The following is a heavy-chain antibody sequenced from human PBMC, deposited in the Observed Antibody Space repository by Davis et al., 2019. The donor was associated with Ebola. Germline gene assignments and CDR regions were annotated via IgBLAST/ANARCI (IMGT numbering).Heavy chain of an antibody. J-gene: IGHJ3*02. V-gene: IGHV3-48*02. CDR1: GFTFSSYS. CDR3: ARDEGVVTAILGLHWHDAFDI. CDR2: ISSSSSTI. Sequence: PGGSLRLSCAASGFTFSSYSMNWVRQAPGKGLEWVSYISSSSSTIYYADSVKGRFTISRDNAKNSLYLQMNSLRDEDTAVYYCARDEGVVTAILGLHWHDAFDIWGQGTMVIVSS. D-gene: IGHD2-21*02.